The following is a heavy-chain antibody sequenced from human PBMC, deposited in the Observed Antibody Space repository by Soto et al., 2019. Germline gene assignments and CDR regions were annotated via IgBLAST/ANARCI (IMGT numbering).Heavy chain of an antibody. CDR3: ARQGYSSGSY. D-gene: IGHD6-19*01. CDR2: IYYSGST. V-gene: IGHV4-39*01. CDR1: GGSISSSSYY. Sequence: SETLSLTCTVSGGSISSSSYYWGWIRQPPGKGLEWIGSIYYSGSTYYNPSLKSRVTISVDTSKNQFSLKLSSVTASDTAVYYCARQGYSSGSYWGQGTLVTVSS. J-gene: IGHJ4*02.